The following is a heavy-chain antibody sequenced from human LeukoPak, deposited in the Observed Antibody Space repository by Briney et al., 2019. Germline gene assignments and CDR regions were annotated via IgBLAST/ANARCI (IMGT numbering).Heavy chain of an antibody. J-gene: IGHJ4*02. D-gene: IGHD1-7*01. Sequence: PGGSLRLSCAASGFTFSSYDMHWVRQATGKGPEWVSAIGTAGDTYYPGSVKGRFTISRENAKNSLYLQMNSLRAGDTAVYYCARVAFPGTNLFDYWGQGTLVTVSS. V-gene: IGHV3-13*01. CDR3: ARVAFPGTNLFDY. CDR2: IGTAGDT. CDR1: GFTFSSYD.